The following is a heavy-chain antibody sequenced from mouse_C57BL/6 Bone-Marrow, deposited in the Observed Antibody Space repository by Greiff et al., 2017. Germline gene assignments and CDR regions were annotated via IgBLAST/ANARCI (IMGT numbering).Heavy chain of an antibody. CDR3: ARGILLRYD. CDR1: GFTFSSYA. J-gene: IGHJ3*01. D-gene: IGHD1-1*01. CDR2: ISDGGSYT. V-gene: IGHV5-4*03. Sequence: EVMLVESGGGLVKPGGSLKLSCAASGFTFSSYAMSWVRQTPEKRLEWVATISDGGSYTYYPDNVKGRFTISRDNAKNNLYRQMGNLKSEDTAMYYWARGILLRYDWGQGTLVTVSA.